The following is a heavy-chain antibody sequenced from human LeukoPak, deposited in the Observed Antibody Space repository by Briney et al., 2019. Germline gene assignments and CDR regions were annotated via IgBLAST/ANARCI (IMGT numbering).Heavy chain of an antibody. V-gene: IGHV4-39*01. D-gene: IGHD3-10*01. Sequence: SETLSLTCSVSGGSISGDIYYWGWMRQPPGKGLEWIGSIHYSGSTYYSPSLKCRVTISVDTSKNQFSLRLSSVTAADTALYYCARSRSGTRGSISIDYWGQGTLVTVSS. CDR3: ARSRSGTRGSISIDY. CDR2: IHYSGST. J-gene: IGHJ4*02. CDR1: GGSISGDIYY.